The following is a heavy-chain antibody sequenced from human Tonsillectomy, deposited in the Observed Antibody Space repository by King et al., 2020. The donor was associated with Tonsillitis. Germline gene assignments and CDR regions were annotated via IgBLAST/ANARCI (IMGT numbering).Heavy chain of an antibody. J-gene: IGHJ3*02. CDR3: ATRGMTAEAFDI. V-gene: IGHV4-30-4*07. D-gene: IGHD2-21*02. CDR2: IYYSGST. CDR1: GGSISSGGYS. Sequence: QLQESGPGLVKPSQTLSLTCAISGGSISSGGYSWSWIRQPPGKGLEWIGYIYYSGSTYYNPSLKSRVTISVDTSKNQFSLKLSSVTAADTAVYYCATRGMTAEAFDIWGQGTMVTVSS.